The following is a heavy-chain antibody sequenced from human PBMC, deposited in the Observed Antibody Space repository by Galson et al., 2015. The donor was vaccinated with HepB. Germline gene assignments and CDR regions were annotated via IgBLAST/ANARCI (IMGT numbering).Heavy chain of an antibody. CDR2: IIPILDIP. V-gene: IGHV1-69*02. CDR3: ATNSPGRHEPFEY. D-gene: IGHD1-14*01. Sequence: SVKVSCKASGGTFSSYSFTWVRQAPGQGLEWMGRIIPILDIPHYAQRFQDRVTITADKSTSTAYMEVSSLRSEDTAIYCCATNSPGRHEPFEYWGQGTLVTVSS. CDR1: GGTFSSYS. J-gene: IGHJ4*02.